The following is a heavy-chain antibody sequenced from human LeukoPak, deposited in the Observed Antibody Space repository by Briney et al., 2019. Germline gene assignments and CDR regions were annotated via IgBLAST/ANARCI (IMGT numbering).Heavy chain of an antibody. J-gene: IGHJ4*02. CDR3: AHRKATSWAHDY. CDR1: GFTVSSSY. V-gene: IGHV3-53*01. CDR2: IYSGGSGST. D-gene: IGHD2-2*01. Sequence: GGSLRLSCAASGFTVSSSYMGWVRQAPGKGLEWVSVIYSGGSGSTYYADSVKGRFTISRDNSKNTSNLQMNSLRAEDTAVYYCAHRKATSWAHDYWGQGTLVTVSS.